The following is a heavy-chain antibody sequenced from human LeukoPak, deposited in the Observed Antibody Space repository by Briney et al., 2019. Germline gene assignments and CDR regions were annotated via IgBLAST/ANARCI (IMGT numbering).Heavy chain of an antibody. CDR2: INPNSGGT. CDR1: GYTFTGYY. V-gene: IGHV1-2*02. Sequence: AASVKVSCKASGYTFTGYYMHWVRQAPGQGLEWMGWINPNSGGTNYAQKFQGRVTMTRDTSISTAYMELSRLRSDDTAVYYCARDLAVVTVHDAFDIWGQGTMVTVSS. J-gene: IGHJ3*02. CDR3: ARDLAVVTVHDAFDI. D-gene: IGHD2-21*02.